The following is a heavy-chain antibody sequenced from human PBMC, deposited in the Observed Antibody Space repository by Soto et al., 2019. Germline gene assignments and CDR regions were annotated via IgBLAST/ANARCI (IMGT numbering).Heavy chain of an antibody. CDR1: VFTFSDYY. J-gene: IGHJ5*02. CDR2: ISDSGSTI. Sequence: RGALGVPCASSVFTFSDYYMIWIRQAPGKGLEWVSYISDSGSTISYADSVNGRFTISRDNAKYSLYLQMNRLRADDTAVYYCARSIPYDFWTGYTNWFDPWGQGTMVTVSS. V-gene: IGHV3-11*01. D-gene: IGHD3-3*01. CDR3: ARSIPYDFWTGYTNWFDP.